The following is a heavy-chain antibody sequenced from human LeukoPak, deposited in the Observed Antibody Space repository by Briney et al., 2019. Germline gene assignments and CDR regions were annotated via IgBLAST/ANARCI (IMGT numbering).Heavy chain of an antibody. Sequence: PGGPVRLPCQPSGFTFRSYAIPGVGQAPGKGLEGVASISGSGDNQYYQDAVKGRFPISRDNSKNMFHLELNSLEAEDTAVYYCAKIGGAVPIDYWGQGTRITVSS. V-gene: IGHV3-23*01. CDR1: GFTFRSYA. CDR3: AKIGGAVPIDY. CDR2: ISGSGDNQ. D-gene: IGHD3-16*01. J-gene: IGHJ4*02.